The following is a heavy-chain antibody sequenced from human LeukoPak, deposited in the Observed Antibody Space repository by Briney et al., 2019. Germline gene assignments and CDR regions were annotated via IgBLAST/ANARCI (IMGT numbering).Heavy chain of an antibody. CDR3: ASGNTAMVYFDY. J-gene: IGHJ4*02. D-gene: IGHD5-18*01. Sequence: GASVKVSCKASGGSFSSYTIDWVRQAPGQGLEWMGGISPIFGTANYAQRFQGRVTITADESTTTAYMELRSLRSEDTAVYYCASGNTAMVYFDYWGQGTLVTVSS. CDR1: GGSFSSYT. CDR2: ISPIFGTA. V-gene: IGHV1-69*13.